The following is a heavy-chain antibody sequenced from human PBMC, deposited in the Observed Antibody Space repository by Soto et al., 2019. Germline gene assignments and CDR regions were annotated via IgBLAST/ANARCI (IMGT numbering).Heavy chain of an antibody. J-gene: IGHJ4*02. CDR1: GFTFSRDS. V-gene: IGHV3-21*01. CDR2: ISSGSSDT. Sequence: GGSLRLSCEASGFTFSRDSMNWVRQVPGKGLEWVASISSGSSDTWYADSVKGRFIISRDNAQNSLFLQMNTLRPEDTAMYYCARVAYWGPGTQVTVSS. CDR3: ARVAY.